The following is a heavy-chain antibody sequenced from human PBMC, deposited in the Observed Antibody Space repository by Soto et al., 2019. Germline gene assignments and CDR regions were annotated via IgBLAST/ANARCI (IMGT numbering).Heavy chain of an antibody. CDR1: VYSFTSYW. CDR2: IYPGDSDT. D-gene: IGHD2-2*01. V-gene: IGHV5-51*01. CDR3: AGLPKPSVVPAADGMDV. J-gene: IGHJ6*02. Sequence: PGESLKISCKGSVYSFTSYWIGWVRQMPGKGLEWMGIIYPGDSDTRYSPSFQGQVTISADKSISTAYLQWSSLKASDTAMYYCAGLPKPSVVPAADGMDVWGQGTTVTVSS.